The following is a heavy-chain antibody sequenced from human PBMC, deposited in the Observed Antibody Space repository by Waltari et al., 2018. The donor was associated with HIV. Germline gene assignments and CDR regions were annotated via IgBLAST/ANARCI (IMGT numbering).Heavy chain of an antibody. CDR2: ITSSSSTI. CDR1: GFIFNTYS. Sequence: EVQLVESGGDLVQPGGSLRLSCAVSGFIFNTYSMNWVRQAPGKGLELISYITSSSSTIYYADSVKGRFTISRDNAKNSLYLQMNSLRAEDTAVYYCARLMVVAGTPYYGLDVWGQGTTVTVSS. J-gene: IGHJ6*02. D-gene: IGHD2-15*01. V-gene: IGHV3-48*01. CDR3: ARLMVVAGTPYYGLDV.